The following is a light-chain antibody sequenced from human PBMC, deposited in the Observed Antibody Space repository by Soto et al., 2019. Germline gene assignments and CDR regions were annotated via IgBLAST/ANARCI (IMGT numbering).Light chain of an antibody. CDR3: QHYSGYPWT. CDR2: KAS. CDR1: QSIDSW. J-gene: IGKJ1*01. V-gene: IGKV1-5*03. Sequence: DIQMTQSPSTLSASVGDRVTITCRASQSIDSWLAWYQQKPGKAPKLLINKASSLESGVPSRFSGSGSGTEFTLTISSLLPDDFATYYCQHYSGYPWTFDQGTKVEIK.